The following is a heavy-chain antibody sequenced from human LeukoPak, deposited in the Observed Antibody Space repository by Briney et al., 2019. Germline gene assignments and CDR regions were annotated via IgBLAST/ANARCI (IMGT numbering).Heavy chain of an antibody. CDR1: GGSISSYY. D-gene: IGHD6-13*01. V-gene: IGHV4-4*07. Sequence: SETLSLTCTVSGGSISSYYWSWIRQPAGKGLEWIGRIYTSGSTNYNPSLKSRVTMSVDTSQNQFSLKLSSVTAADTAVYYCARDIAAAGTYYYYMDVWGKGTTVTVSS. CDR2: IYTSGST. CDR3: ARDIAAAGTYYYYMDV. J-gene: IGHJ6*03.